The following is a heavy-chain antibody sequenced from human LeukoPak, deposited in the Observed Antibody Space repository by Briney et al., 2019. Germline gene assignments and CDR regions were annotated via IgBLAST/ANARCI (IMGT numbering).Heavy chain of an antibody. CDR2: ISSSGSTI. CDR3: ARVRDGYICVFDY. Sequence: GGSLRLSCAASGFTFSSYEMNWVRQAPGKGLEWVSYISSSGSTIYYADSVKGRFTISRDNAKNSLYLQMNSLRAEDTAVYYCARVRDGYICVFDYWGQGTLVTVS. CDR1: GFTFSSYE. J-gene: IGHJ4*02. V-gene: IGHV3-48*03. D-gene: IGHD5-24*01.